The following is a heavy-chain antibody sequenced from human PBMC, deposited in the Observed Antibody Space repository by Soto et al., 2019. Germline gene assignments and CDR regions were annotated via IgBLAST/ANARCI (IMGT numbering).Heavy chain of an antibody. V-gene: IGHV3-33*01. CDR1: GFPFSAYG. D-gene: IGHD3-10*02. CDR2: IWFDGSNQ. CDR3: ARDMLGEKQLVL. J-gene: IGHJ4*02. Sequence: PGGSLRLSCAASGFPFSAYGMHWVRQAPGKGLEWVALIWFDGSNQYYADSVKGRFSISRDNSKNTLYLQMNSLRDDDTAVYYCARDMLGEKQLVLWGQGNLVTVS.